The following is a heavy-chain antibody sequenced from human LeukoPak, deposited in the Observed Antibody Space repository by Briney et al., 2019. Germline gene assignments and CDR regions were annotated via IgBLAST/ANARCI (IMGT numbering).Heavy chain of an antibody. J-gene: IGHJ4*02. Sequence: RPRGSLRLSCAASGFTFDDYGMSWVRQAPGKGLEWVSGINWNGGSTGYADSVKGRFTISRDNAKNSLYLQMNSLRAEDTAVYYCARGSIYCSVGSCLDYWGQGTLVTVSS. CDR1: GFTFDDYG. CDR2: INWNGGST. V-gene: IGHV3-20*04. D-gene: IGHD2-15*01. CDR3: ARGSIYCSVGSCLDY.